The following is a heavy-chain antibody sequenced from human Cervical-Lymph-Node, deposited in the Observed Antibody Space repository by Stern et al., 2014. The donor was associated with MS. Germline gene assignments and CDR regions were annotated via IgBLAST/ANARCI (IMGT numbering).Heavy chain of an antibody. Sequence: VQLVESGGGLVKPGGSLRLSCAASGFTFSGYYMNWIRQAPGKGLQWVSYISSRSTYTNYADSVKGRFTISRDNAKNSLNLQMNSLRAEDTAVYYCARVGYDYIWGSYRLGFYFDLWGRGTLVTVFS. J-gene: IGHJ2*01. CDR1: GFTFSGYY. CDR3: ARVGYDYIWGSYRLGFYFDL. CDR2: ISSRSTYT. V-gene: IGHV3-11*06. D-gene: IGHD3-16*02.